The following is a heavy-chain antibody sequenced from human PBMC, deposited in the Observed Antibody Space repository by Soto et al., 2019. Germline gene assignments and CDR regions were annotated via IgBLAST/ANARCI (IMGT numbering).Heavy chain of an antibody. CDR2: IYYSGST. Sequence: PSETLSLTCTVSGGSISSYYWSWIRQPPGKGLEWIGYIYYSGSTNYNPSLKSRVTISVDTSKNQFSLKLSSVTAADTAVYYCARFGYSSSWYLFDYWSQGTLVTVSS. D-gene: IGHD6-13*01. CDR1: GGSISSYY. J-gene: IGHJ4*02. CDR3: ARFGYSSSWYLFDY. V-gene: IGHV4-59*01.